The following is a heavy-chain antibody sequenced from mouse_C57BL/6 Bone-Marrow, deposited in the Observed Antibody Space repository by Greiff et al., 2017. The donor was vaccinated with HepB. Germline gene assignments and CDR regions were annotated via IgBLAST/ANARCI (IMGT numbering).Heavy chain of an antibody. CDR1: GFNIKDDY. CDR2: IDPENGDT. J-gene: IGHJ2*01. V-gene: IGHV14-4*01. Sequence: DVQLQESGAELVRPGASVKLSCTASGFNIKDDYMHWVKQRPEQGLEWIGWIDPENGDTEYASKFQGKATITADTSSNTAYLQLSSLTSEDTAVYYCTTFDSNFDYWGQGTTLTVSS. D-gene: IGHD2-5*01. CDR3: TTFDSNFDY.